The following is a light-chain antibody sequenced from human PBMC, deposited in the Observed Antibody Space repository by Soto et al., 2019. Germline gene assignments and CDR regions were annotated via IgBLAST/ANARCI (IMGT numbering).Light chain of an antibody. J-gene: IGLJ2*01. CDR2: EDN. CDR1: SGSIASNY. CDR3: QSYDSSNQV. Sequence: NFMLTQPHSVSGSPGKTVTISCTRSSGSIASNYGQWYQQRPGSAPTTVIYEDNQRPSGVPDRFSGSIDSTSNSASLTSSGLKTEDEADYYCQSYDSSNQVFGGGTKLTVL. V-gene: IGLV6-57*04.